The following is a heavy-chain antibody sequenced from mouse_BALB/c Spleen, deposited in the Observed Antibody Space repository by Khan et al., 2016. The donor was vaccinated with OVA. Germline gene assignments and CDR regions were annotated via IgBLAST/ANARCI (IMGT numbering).Heavy chain of an antibody. CDR2: IRSGGNT. V-gene: IGHV2-2*01. J-gene: IGHJ3*01. CDR1: GFSLTTYG. Sequence: QVQLKQSGPGLVRPSQTLSITCTVSGFSLTTYGVHWVRQSPGKGLEWLGVIRSGGNTAYNAAFISRLSITTDNSTSHVFLKMNRLQADDTAISYCARNSYMYDFTYWGQGTLVTVSA. D-gene: IGHD2-14*01. CDR3: ARNSYMYDFTY.